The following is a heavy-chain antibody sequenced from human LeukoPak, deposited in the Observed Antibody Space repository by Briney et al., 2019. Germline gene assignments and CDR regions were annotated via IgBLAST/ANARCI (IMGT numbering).Heavy chain of an antibody. V-gene: IGHV4-59*01. CDR2: IYYSGST. Sequence: SETLSLTCTVSGGSICSYYWSWIRQPPGKGLEWIGYIYYSGSTNYNPSLKSRVTISVDTSKNQFSLKLSSVTAADTAVYYCARCVIAAVGSWFDPWGQGTLVTVSS. CDR1: GGSICSYY. J-gene: IGHJ5*02. CDR3: ARCVIAAVGSWFDP. D-gene: IGHD6-13*01.